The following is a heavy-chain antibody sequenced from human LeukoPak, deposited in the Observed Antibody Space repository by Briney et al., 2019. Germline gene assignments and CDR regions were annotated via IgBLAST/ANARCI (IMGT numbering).Heavy chain of an antibody. V-gene: IGHV1-2*02. CDR1: GYTFTGYY. Sequence: ASVTVSCKASGYTFTGYYMHWVRQAPGQGLEWMGWINPNSGGTNHAQRFQGRVTMTRDTSISTAYMELSRLRSDDTAVYYCARAGGGYDLRSWYFDYWGQGTLVTVSS. CDR2: INPNSGGT. D-gene: IGHD5-12*01. J-gene: IGHJ4*02. CDR3: ARAGGGYDLRSWYFDY.